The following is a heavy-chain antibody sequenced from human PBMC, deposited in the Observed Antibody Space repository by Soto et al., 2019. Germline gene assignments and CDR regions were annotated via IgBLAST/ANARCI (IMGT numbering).Heavy chain of an antibody. CDR2: IDPSDSYT. D-gene: IGHD2-2*01. V-gene: IGHV5-10-1*01. CDR1: GYSFTSHW. J-gene: IGHJ6*02. CDR3: ARRSSTSLCGMDV. Sequence: PAESLNISCKGSGYSFTSHWISWVRQMPGKGLEWMGRIDPSDSYTNYSPSFQGHVTISADKYISTAYLQWSSLKASETAMYYCARRSSTSLCGMDVWGQGTTVTVSS.